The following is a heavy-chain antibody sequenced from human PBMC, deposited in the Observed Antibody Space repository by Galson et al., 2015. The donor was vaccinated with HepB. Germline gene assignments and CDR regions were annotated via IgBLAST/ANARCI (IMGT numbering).Heavy chain of an antibody. J-gene: IGHJ4*02. V-gene: IGHV3-7*03. D-gene: IGHD6-25*01. CDR2: IKQDGSEK. CDR1: GFTFSSYW. Sequence: SLRLSCAASGFTFSSYWMSWVRQAPGKGLEWVANIKQDGSEKYYVDSVKGRFTISRDNAKNSLYLQMNSLRAEDTAVYYCAKDRAYSSGWRSGDYWGQGTLVTVSS. CDR3: AKDRAYSSGWRSGDY.